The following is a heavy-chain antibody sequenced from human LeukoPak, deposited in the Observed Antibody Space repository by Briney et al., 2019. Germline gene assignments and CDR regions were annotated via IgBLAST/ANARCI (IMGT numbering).Heavy chain of an antibody. CDR3: ARGVEPLAANTLAY. D-gene: IGHD1-14*01. Sequence: SGGSLRLSCAASGFTVITNDMTWVRQAPGKGLVWVSVLYSDGNTKYADSVQGRFTISRDNSKNTLYLEMNSLSPDDTAVYYCARGVEPLAANTLAYWGQGTLVTVSS. CDR2: LYSDGNT. CDR1: GFTVITND. V-gene: IGHV3-53*01. J-gene: IGHJ4*02.